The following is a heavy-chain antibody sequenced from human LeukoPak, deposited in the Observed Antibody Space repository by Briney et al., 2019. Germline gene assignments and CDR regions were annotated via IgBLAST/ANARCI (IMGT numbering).Heavy chain of an antibody. V-gene: IGHV4-34*01. CDR2: INHSGST. D-gene: IGHD2-2*01. Sequence: PSETLSLTCAVYGGSFSGYYWSWIRQPPGKGLEWIGEINHSGSTNYNPSLKSRVTISVDTSKNQFSLKLSSVTAADTAVYYCARGGGYCSSTSCAKNWFDPWGQGTLVTVSS. CDR3: ARGGGYCSSTSCAKNWFDP. J-gene: IGHJ5*02. CDR1: GGSFSGYY.